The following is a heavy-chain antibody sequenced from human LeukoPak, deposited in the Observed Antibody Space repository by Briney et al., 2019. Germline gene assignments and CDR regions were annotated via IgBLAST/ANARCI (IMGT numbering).Heavy chain of an antibody. CDR3: ARVGATEYGYFQH. J-gene: IGHJ1*01. V-gene: IGHV1-46*01. CDR2: INPSGGST. D-gene: IGHD1-26*01. Sequence: ASVKVSCKASGYTFTSYYMHWVRQATGQGLEWMGIINPSGGSTSYAQKFQGRVTMTRDTSTSTVYMELSSLRSEDTAVYYCARVGATEYGYFQHWGQGTLVTVSS. CDR1: GYTFTSYY.